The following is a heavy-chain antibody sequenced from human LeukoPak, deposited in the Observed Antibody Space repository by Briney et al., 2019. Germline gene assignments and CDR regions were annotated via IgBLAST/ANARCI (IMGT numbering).Heavy chain of an antibody. CDR2: IIPIFGAA. D-gene: IGHD6-19*01. V-gene: IGHV1-69*05. J-gene: IGHJ4*02. CDR1: GGTFSSYA. Sequence: SVKVSCKASGGTFSSYAISWVRQAPGQGLEWMGGIIPIFGAANYAQKFQGRVTITTDESTSTAYMELSSLRSEDTAVYYCARVDHNGWYWHYWGQGTLVTVSS. CDR3: ARVDHNGWYWHY.